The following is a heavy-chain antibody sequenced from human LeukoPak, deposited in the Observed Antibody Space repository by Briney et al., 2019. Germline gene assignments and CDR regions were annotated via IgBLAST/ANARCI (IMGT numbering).Heavy chain of an antibody. J-gene: IGHJ3*02. D-gene: IGHD6-13*01. Sequence: ASVKVSCKDSGGTFSSCTIGWVRQAPGQGLEWMGGIIPIFGTTNYAQKFQGRVTLSADEPTSTAYMELTSLRSEDTAVYYCARLIPAGGTGDAFDIWGQGTMITVSS. CDR3: ARLIPAGGTGDAFDI. CDR1: GGTFSSCT. CDR2: IIPIFGTT. V-gene: IGHV1-69*13.